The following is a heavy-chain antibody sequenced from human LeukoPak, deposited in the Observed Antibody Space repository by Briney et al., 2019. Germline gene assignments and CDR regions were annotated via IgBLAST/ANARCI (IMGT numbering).Heavy chain of an antibody. CDR1: GFTVSSNY. CDR3: AREVGASYFDY. V-gene: IGHV3-53*01. CDR2: IYSGGST. J-gene: IGHJ4*02. D-gene: IGHD1-26*01. Sequence: GGSLRLSCAASGFTVSSNYMSWVRQAPGKGLEWVSVIYSGGSTYYADSVKGRFTISRDNSKNTLYPQMNSLRAEDTAVYYCAREVGASYFDYWGQGTLVTVSS.